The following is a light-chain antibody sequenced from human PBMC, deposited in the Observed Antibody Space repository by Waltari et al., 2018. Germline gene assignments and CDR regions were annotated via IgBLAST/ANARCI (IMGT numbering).Light chain of an antibody. CDR2: AAS. J-gene: IGKJ1*01. CDR1: QFVSKY. CDR3: QQTYSAART. Sequence: DIQMTQSPPSLSASVGDRVTITCRASQFVSKYLHWYEQKPGKAPRRLIYAASTLQTGVPSRFSGSGYGRDFTLTITSLQPEDIATYYCQQTYSAARTFGPGTRVEIK. V-gene: IGKV1-39*01.